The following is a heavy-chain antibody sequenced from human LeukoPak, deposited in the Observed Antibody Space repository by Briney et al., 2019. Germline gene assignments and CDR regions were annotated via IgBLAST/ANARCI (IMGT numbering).Heavy chain of an antibody. CDR1: GCTFSGYA. Sequence: GGSLTVSCAASGCTFSGYAMIWVRQAPGRGLEWVSTISGNGGSTYFPDSVRGRFTISRDNSKNTLYLQMNSLRAEDTAVYYCAKDPRLAEPGNPYFDYWGQGTLVTVSS. CDR3: AKDPRLAEPGNPYFDY. D-gene: IGHD4-23*01. J-gene: IGHJ4*02. V-gene: IGHV3-23*01. CDR2: ISGNGGST.